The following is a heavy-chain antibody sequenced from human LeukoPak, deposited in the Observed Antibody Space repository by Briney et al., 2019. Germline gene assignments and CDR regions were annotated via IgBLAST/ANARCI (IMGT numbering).Heavy chain of an antibody. CDR2: IYYSGDT. J-gene: IGHJ6*03. Sequence: SETLSLTCTVSGDSISNSRYYWGWIRQPPGKGLEWIGTIYYSGDTYYNPSLKSRVTISVDTSKNQFSLKLTSVTAADTAVYYCARLHYGSSGYPNYYYYMDVWGKGTTVTVSS. CDR1: GDSISNSRYY. D-gene: IGHD3-22*01. V-gene: IGHV4-39*01. CDR3: ARLHYGSSGYPNYYYYMDV.